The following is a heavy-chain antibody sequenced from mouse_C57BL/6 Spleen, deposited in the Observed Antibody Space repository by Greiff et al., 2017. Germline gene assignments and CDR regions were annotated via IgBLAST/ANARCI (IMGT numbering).Heavy chain of an antibody. CDR2: IYPGDGDT. Sequence: QVQLQQSGAELVKPGASVKISCKASGYVFSSYWMNWVKQRPGKGLEWIGQIYPGDGDTNNNGKFKGKATLTADKSSSTAYMQLSSLTSEDSAVYFCARWKGSVYFDYWGQGTTLTVSS. J-gene: IGHJ2*01. V-gene: IGHV1-80*01. CDR1: GYVFSSYW. CDR3: ARWKGSVYFDY.